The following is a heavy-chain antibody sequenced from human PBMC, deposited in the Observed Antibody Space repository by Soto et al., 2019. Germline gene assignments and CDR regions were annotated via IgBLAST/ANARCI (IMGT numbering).Heavy chain of an antibody. CDR1: GYTFASYA. D-gene: IGHD3-3*01. J-gene: IGHJ6*02. CDR2: INAGNGNT. V-gene: IGHV1-3*01. Sequence: ASVKVSFKASGYTFASYAMHWVRQAPGQRLEWMGWINAGNGNTKYSQKFQGRVTITRDTSASTAYMELSSLRSEDTAVYYCARPRFPGYYYYGMDVWGQGTTVTVSS. CDR3: ARPRFPGYYYYGMDV.